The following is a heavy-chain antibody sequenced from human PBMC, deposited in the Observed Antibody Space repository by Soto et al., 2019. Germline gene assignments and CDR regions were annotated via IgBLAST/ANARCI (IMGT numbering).Heavy chain of an antibody. J-gene: IGHJ3*02. CDR3: AREGIAVAGTTPTDAFDI. CDR1: GGSISSYY. Sequence: SETLSLTCTVSGGSISSYYWSWIRQPPGKGLEWIGYIYYSGSTNYNPSLKSRVTISVDTSKNQFSLKLSSLTAADTAVYYCAREGIAVAGTTPTDAFDIWGQGTMVTVSS. V-gene: IGHV4-59*01. CDR2: IYYSGST. D-gene: IGHD6-19*01.